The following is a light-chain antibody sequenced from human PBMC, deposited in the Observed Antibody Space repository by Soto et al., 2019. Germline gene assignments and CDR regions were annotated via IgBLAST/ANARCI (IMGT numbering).Light chain of an antibody. CDR3: QVRDASSDLYV. J-gene: IGLJ1*01. Sequence: SSELTQPPSVSVAPGQTARITCGGDNVGSQTVHWYQQKPGQAPVVVIYYDNDRPSGIPERFSASNAGDTATLTISRVEAGDEADYYCQVRDASSDLYVFGTGTKVTVL. V-gene: IGLV3-21*04. CDR2: YDN. CDR1: NVGSQT.